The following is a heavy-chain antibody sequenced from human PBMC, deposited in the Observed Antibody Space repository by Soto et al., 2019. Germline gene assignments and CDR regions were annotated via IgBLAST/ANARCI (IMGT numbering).Heavy chain of an antibody. CDR2: IYWNDDK. J-gene: IGHJ4*02. CDR3: ARRPRYSNYVDY. CDR1: GFSLSTRGVG. D-gene: IGHD4-4*01. V-gene: IGHV2-5*01. Sequence: QITLKESGPTLVKPTQTLKLTCTFSGFSLSTRGVGVGWIRQPPGKALEWLALIYWNDDKRYSPSLKSRLTIANDTSKNQVVLNMTNMDPVDTATYLCARRPRYSNYVDYWGQGTLVTVSS.